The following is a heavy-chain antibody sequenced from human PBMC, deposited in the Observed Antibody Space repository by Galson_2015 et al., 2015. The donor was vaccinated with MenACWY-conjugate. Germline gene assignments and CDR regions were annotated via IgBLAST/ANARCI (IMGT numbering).Heavy chain of an antibody. CDR3: ARVGGSSLAPFDY. Sequence: SLRLSCAASGFTFSSYAMSWVRQAPGKGLEWVSAISGSGGRTYYADSVKGRFTISRDNSKNTLYLQMNSLRAEDTAVYYCARVGGSSLAPFDYWGQGTLVTVS. CDR2: ISGSGGRT. CDR1: GFTFSSYA. D-gene: IGHD6-6*01. V-gene: IGHV3-23*01. J-gene: IGHJ4*02.